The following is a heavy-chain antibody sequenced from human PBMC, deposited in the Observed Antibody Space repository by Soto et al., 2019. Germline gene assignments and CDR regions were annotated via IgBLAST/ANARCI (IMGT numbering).Heavy chain of an antibody. CDR3: AKDTYGDYADYYYGMDV. Sequence: GGSLRLSCAASGFTFDDYAMHWVRQAPGKCLEWVSGISWNSGSIGYADSVKGRFTISRDNAKNSLYLQMNSLRAEDTALYYCAKDTYGDYADYYYGMDVWGQGXTVTVYS. V-gene: IGHV3-9*01. CDR1: GFTFDDYA. J-gene: IGHJ6*02. D-gene: IGHD4-17*01. CDR2: ISWNSGSI.